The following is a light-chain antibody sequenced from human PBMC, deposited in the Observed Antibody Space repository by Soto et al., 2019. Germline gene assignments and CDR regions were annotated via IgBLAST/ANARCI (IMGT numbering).Light chain of an antibody. CDR2: DAS. V-gene: IGKV3-11*01. Sequence: EIVLTQSPATLSLSPGERATLSCRASQSVSSYLAWYQQKPGQAPRLLIYDASNRATGIPARFSASGSVTDFALTISSLEPEDFAVYYCQHRSNWPPLTFGGGTKVEIK. CDR3: QHRSNWPPLT. CDR1: QSVSSY. J-gene: IGKJ4*01.